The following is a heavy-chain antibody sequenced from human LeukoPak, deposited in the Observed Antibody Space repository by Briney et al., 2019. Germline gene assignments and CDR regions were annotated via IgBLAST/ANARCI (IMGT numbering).Heavy chain of an antibody. CDR2: ISGSAITT. Sequence: GGSLRLSCAASGFTFINYAMTWVRQAPGKGLEWVSAISGSAITTYYADSVKGRFTISRDNSKNTLYLQMNSLRAEDTAVYYCAKGQLVRGEFDYWGQGTLVTVSS. J-gene: IGHJ4*02. V-gene: IGHV3-23*01. D-gene: IGHD6-6*01. CDR3: AKGQLVRGEFDY. CDR1: GFTFINYA.